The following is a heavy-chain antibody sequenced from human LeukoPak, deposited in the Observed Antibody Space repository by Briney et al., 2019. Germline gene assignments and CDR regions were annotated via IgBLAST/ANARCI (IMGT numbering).Heavy chain of an antibody. J-gene: IGHJ4*02. D-gene: IGHD2-21*02. CDR1: GFTFSSYA. CDR2: FSGSGGST. V-gene: IGHV3-23*01. Sequence: PGGSLRLSCEASGFTFSSYAMSWVRQAPGKGLEWVSTFSGSGGSTFYADSVKGRFTISGDNSKNTLYLQMNSLRADDTAVYYCAKGPNIVVVTALDYWGQGTLVTVSS. CDR3: AKGPNIVVVTALDY.